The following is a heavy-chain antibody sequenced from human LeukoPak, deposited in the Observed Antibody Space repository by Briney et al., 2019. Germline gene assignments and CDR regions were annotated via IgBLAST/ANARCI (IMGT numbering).Heavy chain of an antibody. V-gene: IGHV5-51*01. D-gene: IGHD5-24*01. Sequence: GQSLKISLQGSGYSFTNSWMAWVRQMPGKGLEWMGIISPGDSDTRYSPSFQGQVTISADKSISTAYLQWSSLKASDTAMYYCATSTSRELATVTIDFWRQGTRLTVSS. CDR2: ISPGDSDT. CDR3: ATSTSRELATVTIDF. J-gene: IGHJ4*02. CDR1: GYSFTNSW.